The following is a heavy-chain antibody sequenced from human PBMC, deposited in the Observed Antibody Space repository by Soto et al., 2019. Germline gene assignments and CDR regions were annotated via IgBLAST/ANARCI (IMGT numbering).Heavy chain of an antibody. V-gene: IGHV3-33*01. CDR2: IWYDGSNK. CDR1: GFTFSSYG. Sequence: PGGSLRLSCAASGFTFSSYGMHWVRQAPGKRLEWVAVIWYDGSNKYYADSVKGRFTISRDNSKNTLYLQMNSLRAEDTAVYYCARSPSTTVTTFLDYWGQGTLVTVSS. J-gene: IGHJ4*02. CDR3: ARSPSTTVTTFLDY. D-gene: IGHD4-4*01.